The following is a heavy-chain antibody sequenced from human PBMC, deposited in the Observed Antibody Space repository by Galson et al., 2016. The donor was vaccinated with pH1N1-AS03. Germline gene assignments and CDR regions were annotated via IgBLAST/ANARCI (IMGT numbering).Heavy chain of an antibody. CDR3: ARGQGYNSGYFGTDY. Sequence: SLRLSCAASGFTFSSYGMHWVRRTPGKGLEWVAVIWYDGSNKYYADSVKGRFTISRDNSKNTLYLQMSSLRAEDTAVYYCARGQGYNSGYFGTDYWGRGTLVTVSS. V-gene: IGHV3-33*01. D-gene: IGHD3-22*01. J-gene: IGHJ4*02. CDR1: GFTFSSYG. CDR2: IWYDGSNK.